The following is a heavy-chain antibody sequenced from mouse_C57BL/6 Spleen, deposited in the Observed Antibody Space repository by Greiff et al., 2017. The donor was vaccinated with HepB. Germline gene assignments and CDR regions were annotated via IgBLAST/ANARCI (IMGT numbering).Heavy chain of an antibody. Sequence: QVQLQQSGAELVRPGASVKLSCKASGYTFTYYYINWVKQRPGQGLEWIARIYPGSGNTYYNEKFKGKPTLTAEKSSSTAYMQLSSLTSEDSAVYFSARNYGSSEEYFDYWGQGTTLTVSS. CDR3: ARNYGSSEEYFDY. CDR2: IYPGSGNT. V-gene: IGHV1-76*01. D-gene: IGHD1-1*01. J-gene: IGHJ2*01. CDR1: GYTFTYYY.